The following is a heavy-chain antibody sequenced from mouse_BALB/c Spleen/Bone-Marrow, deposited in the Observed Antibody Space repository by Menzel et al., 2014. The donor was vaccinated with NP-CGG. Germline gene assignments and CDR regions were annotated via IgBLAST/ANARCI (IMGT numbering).Heavy chain of an antibody. V-gene: IGHV14-3*02. CDR2: IDPANGNT. J-gene: IGHJ2*01. D-gene: IGHD1-2*01. Sequence: EVQLQQSGAELVKPGASVKLSCTASGFNIKDTYMHWVKQRPEQGLEWIGRIDPANGNTKYDPKFQGKATITADTSSNTAYLHLSSVASEDTAFYYCARYRLGTYFDFWGQGTTLTVSS. CDR3: ARYRLGTYFDF. CDR1: GFNIKDTY.